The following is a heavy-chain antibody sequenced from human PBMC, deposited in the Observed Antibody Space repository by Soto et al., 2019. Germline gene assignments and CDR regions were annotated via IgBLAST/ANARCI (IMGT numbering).Heavy chain of an antibody. V-gene: IGHV1-69*02. D-gene: IGHD2-2*02. CDR2: IIPILGIA. CDR3: AVEYCSSTSCYREY. J-gene: IGHJ4*02. CDR1: GGTFSSYT. Sequence: QVQLVQSGAEVKKPGSSVKVSCKASGGTFSSYTISWVRQAPGQGLEWMGRIIPILGIANYAQKFQGRVTITADKSTSTAYMELSSLRTEDTAMYYCAVEYCSSTSCYREYWGQGTLVTVSS.